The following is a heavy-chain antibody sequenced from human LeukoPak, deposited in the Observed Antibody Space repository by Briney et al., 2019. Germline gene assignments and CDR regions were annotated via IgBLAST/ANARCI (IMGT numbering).Heavy chain of an antibody. CDR1: GGTFSSYA. CDR3: ARADSSSLRKVIYYYGMDV. CDR2: IIPIFGIA. J-gene: IGHJ6*02. D-gene: IGHD6-13*01. V-gene: IGHV1-69*04. Sequence: ASVKVSSKASGGTFSSYAISWVRQAPGQGLEWMGRIIPIFGIANYAQKFQGRVTITADKSTSTAYMELSSLRSEDTAVYYCARADSSSLRKVIYYYGMDVWGQGTTVTVSS.